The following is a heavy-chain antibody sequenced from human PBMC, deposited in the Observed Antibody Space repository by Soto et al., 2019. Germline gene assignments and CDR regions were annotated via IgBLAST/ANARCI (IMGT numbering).Heavy chain of an antibody. CDR2: VHYSGNT. Sequence: PSETLSLTCTVSGYSISSGYDWAWIRQPPGKGLEWLGSVHYSGNTYYNPSLKSRLTISVDKSKNQFSLNLSSVTAADTAVYYCARQDRVVAEGRWFDPWGQGTLVTVSS. CDR1: GYSISSGYD. CDR3: ARQDRVVAEGRWFDP. V-gene: IGHV4-38-2*02. D-gene: IGHD2-15*01. J-gene: IGHJ5*02.